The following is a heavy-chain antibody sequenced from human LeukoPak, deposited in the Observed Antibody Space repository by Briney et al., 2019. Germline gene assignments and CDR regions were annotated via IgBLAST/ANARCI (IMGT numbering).Heavy chain of an antibody. CDR3: AKDDELHYGEGFDY. J-gene: IGHJ4*02. D-gene: IGHD4-17*01. Sequence: GGSLRLSCAASGFTFSSYAMSWVRQAPGKGLEWVSAISGSGGSTYYADSVKGRFTTSRDNSKNTLYLQMNSLRAEDTAVYYCAKDDELHYGEGFDYWGQGTLVTVSS. CDR1: GFTFSSYA. V-gene: IGHV3-23*01. CDR2: ISGSGGST.